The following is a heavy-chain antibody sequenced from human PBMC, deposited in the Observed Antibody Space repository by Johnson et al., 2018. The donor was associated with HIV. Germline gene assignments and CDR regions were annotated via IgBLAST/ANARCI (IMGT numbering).Heavy chain of an antibody. V-gene: IGHV3-48*04. CDR1: GFTFDDYG. CDR3: AGGFYYGSGSYHGAFDI. Sequence: VQLVESGGGVVRPGGSLRLSCAASGFTFDDYGMSWVRQVPGKGLEWVSYISSSGNTIFYADSVKGRFPISRDNAKNSLFLQMNSLRAEDKAVYYCAGGFYYGSGSYHGAFDIWGQGTMVTVSS. J-gene: IGHJ3*02. D-gene: IGHD3-10*01. CDR2: ISSSGNTI.